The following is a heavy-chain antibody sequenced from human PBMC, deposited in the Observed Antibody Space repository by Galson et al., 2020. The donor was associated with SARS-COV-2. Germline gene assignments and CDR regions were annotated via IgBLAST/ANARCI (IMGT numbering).Heavy chain of an antibody. Sequence: SGPTLVKPTQTLTLTCTFSGFSLSTSGVGVGWIRQPPGKALEWLALIYWDADKRYSPSLKSRLTITKDTSKNQVVLTMTNMDPVDTATYYCARQGIVVVIPYFDYWGQGTLVTVSS. CDR2: IYWDADK. CDR3: ARQGIVVVIPYFDY. CDR1: GFSLSTSGVG. J-gene: IGHJ4*02. V-gene: IGHV2-5*02. D-gene: IGHD3-22*01.